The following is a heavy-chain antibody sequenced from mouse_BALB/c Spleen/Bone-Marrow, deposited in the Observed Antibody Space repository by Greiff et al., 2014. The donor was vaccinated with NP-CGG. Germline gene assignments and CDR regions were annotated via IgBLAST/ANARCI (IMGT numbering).Heavy chain of an antibody. CDR2: IYPGDGDT. Sequence: QVQLQQSGAELVRPGSSVKISCKPSGYAFSSYWMNWVKQRPGQGPEWIGQIYPGDGDTNYNGKFKGKATLTADKSSSTAYMHLSSLTSEDSAVYFCARSRYSAMDYWGQGTSVTVSS. CDR3: ARSRYSAMDY. J-gene: IGHJ4*01. CDR1: GYAFSSYW. V-gene: IGHV1-80*01. D-gene: IGHD1-3*01.